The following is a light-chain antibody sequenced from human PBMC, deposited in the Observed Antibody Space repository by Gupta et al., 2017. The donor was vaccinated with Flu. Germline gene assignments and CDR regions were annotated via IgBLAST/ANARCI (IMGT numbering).Light chain of an antibody. V-gene: IGLV3-21*01. J-gene: IGLJ3*02. CDR3: HEWDSSSPYPGV. Sequence: NSGRNSGHWYLQRPGQSPGLVLYDDTDRPSGSPARFSGSNSGNTATMTIVRVEAGDEADDYCHEWDSSSPYPGVFGGGTKLAVL. CDR1: NSGRNS. CDR2: DDT.